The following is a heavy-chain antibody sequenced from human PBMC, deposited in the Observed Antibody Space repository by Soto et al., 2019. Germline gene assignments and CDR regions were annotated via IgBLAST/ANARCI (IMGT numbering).Heavy chain of an antibody. CDR3: ARRGYCSGGSCYARLSYFDY. Sequence: PSETLSLTCTVSGGSISSYYWSWIRQPPGKGLEWIGYIYYSVSTNYNPSLKSRVTISVDTSKNQFSLKLSSVTAADTAVYYCARRGYCSGGSCYARLSYFDYWGQGTLVTVSS. CDR1: GGSISSYY. V-gene: IGHV4-59*08. CDR2: IYYSVST. J-gene: IGHJ4*02. D-gene: IGHD2-15*01.